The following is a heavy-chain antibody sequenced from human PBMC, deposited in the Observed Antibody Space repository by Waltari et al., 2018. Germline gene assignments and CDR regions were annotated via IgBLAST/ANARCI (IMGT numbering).Heavy chain of an antibody. J-gene: IGHJ4*02. CDR3: ASPPDFRY. CDR2: IYHSGST. Sequence: QVQLQESGPGLVKPSETLSLTCTVSGYSISSGYYWGWIRQPPGKGLEWIGSIYHSGSTYYNPSLKSRVTISVDTSKNQFSLKLSSVTAADTAVYYCASPPDFRYWGQGTLVTVSS. V-gene: IGHV4-38-2*02. CDR1: GYSISSGYY.